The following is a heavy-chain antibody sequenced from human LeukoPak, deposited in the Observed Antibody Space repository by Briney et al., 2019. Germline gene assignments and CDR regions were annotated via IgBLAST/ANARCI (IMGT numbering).Heavy chain of an antibody. D-gene: IGHD1-26*01. CDR2: IYYSGST. V-gene: IGHV4-59*01. Sequence: PSETLSLTCTVSGGSISSYYWSWIRQPPGKGLEWIGYIYYSGSTNYNPSLKSRVTISVDTSKNQFSLKLSSVTAADTAVYYCARLSMGKDYWGQGTLVTVSS. CDR3: ARLSMGKDY. CDR1: GGSISSYY. J-gene: IGHJ4*02.